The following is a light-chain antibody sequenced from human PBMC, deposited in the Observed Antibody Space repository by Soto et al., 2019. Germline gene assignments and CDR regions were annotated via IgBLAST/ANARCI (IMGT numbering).Light chain of an antibody. Sequence: EIVLTQSPATLSLSPGERATLSCRASQSVSSYLAWYQQKPGQAPRLLIYDASNRAHGIPARFSGSGSGTDFTPTISSLEPEDFAVYYCQQRSNWLSITFGQGTRLEIK. CDR3: QQRSNWLSIT. V-gene: IGKV3-11*01. J-gene: IGKJ5*01. CDR1: QSVSSY. CDR2: DAS.